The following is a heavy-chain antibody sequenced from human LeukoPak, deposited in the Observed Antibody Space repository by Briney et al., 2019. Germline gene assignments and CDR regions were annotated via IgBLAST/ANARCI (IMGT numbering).Heavy chain of an antibody. CDR2: LKGNGGGR. V-gene: IGHV3-20*04. CDR1: GFTFEDYG. Sequence: GSLRLSCAVSGFTFEDYGMNWVRQVPGKGPEWVCGLKGNGGGRRYADSAKGRFSISRDNARNSLYLQMDSLTVDDTAFYYCARDAVPSGRSWFDPWGQGTLVTVSS. CDR3: ARDAVPSGRSWFDP. D-gene: IGHD1-26*01. J-gene: IGHJ5*02.